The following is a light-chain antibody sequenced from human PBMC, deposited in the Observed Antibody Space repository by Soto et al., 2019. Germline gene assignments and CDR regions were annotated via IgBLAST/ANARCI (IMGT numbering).Light chain of an antibody. CDR3: QSYDSSVSSSYD. CDR2: GNT. CDR1: SSNIGAGCE. J-gene: IGLJ1*01. V-gene: IGLV1-40*01. Sequence: QSVLTQPPSVSGPPGQRVTISCTGCSSNIGAGCEVHWYQHLPGKAPKLLIYGNTNRPSGVPDRFSGSKSGTSASLAITGLQAEDEADYYCQSYDSSVSSSYDFGGGTKVTV.